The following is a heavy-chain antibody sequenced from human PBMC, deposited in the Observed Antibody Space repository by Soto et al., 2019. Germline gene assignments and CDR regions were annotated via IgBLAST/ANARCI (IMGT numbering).Heavy chain of an antibody. CDR1: GFTFSSYG. V-gene: IGHV3-33*01. Sequence: PGGSLRLSCAAFGFTFSSYGMHWVRQAPGKGLEWVAVIWYDGSNKYYADSVKGRFTISRDNSKNTLYLQMNSLRAEDTAVYYCARGHSSSWYLPLLDYYYYYMAVWGKGTTVTVSS. D-gene: IGHD6-13*01. J-gene: IGHJ6*03. CDR2: IWYDGSNK. CDR3: ARGHSSSWYLPLLDYYYYYMAV.